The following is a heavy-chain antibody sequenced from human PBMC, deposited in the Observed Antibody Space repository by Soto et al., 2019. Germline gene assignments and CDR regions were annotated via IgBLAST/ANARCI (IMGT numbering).Heavy chain of an antibody. D-gene: IGHD6-19*01. V-gene: IGHV4-59*01. J-gene: IGHJ5*02. Sequence: SETLSLTCTVYGGSISTYYWSWIRQPPGKGLEWIGYIYYSGSTNYNPSLKSRVTISLDTSKNQFSLRLSSVTAADTAVYYCERETYSSGWYYWFDPWGQGTLVTVSS. CDR1: GGSISTYY. CDR2: IYYSGST. CDR3: ERETYSSGWYYWFDP.